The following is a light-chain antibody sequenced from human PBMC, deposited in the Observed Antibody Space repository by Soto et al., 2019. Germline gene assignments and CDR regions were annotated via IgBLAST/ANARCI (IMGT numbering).Light chain of an antibody. CDR1: QSISGW. CDR2: KAS. J-gene: IGKJ2*01. Sequence: DIQMTQSPSTLSASVGDRVTITCRASQSISGWLAWYQQKPGKAPKLLIYKASSLESGVPSRVSGSGSGTEFTLTISSLQPDDSARYYCQQYKSSPYTFGQGTKLEIK. CDR3: QQYKSSPYT. V-gene: IGKV1-5*03.